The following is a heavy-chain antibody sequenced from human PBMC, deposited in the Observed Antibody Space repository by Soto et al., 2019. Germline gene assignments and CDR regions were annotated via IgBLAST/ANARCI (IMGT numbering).Heavy chain of an antibody. D-gene: IGHD3-22*01. CDR3: ARDAHYYDGSGYYYNAFDI. CDR1: GGSISSGGYY. V-gene: IGHV4-31*03. CDR2: IYYSGST. Sequence: QVQLQESGPGLVKPSQTLSLTCTVSGGSISSGGYYWSWIRQHPGKGLEWIGYIYYSGSTYYNPSLKSRVTISVDSSKNRFSLKLSSVTAADTGVYYCARDAHYYDGSGYYYNAFDIWGQGTMVTVSS. J-gene: IGHJ3*02.